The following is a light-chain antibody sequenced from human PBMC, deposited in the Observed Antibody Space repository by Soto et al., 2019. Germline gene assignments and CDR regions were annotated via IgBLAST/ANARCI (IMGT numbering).Light chain of an antibody. Sequence: QSVLTQPPSVSGAPGQRVTISCTGSSSNIGAGYEVHWYRQVPGTAPELLLYGKIYRPTRVPGRFSGSKSGAAVPLVITGLHAEDEADYRCQSYDSSLSGVVFGGGTKVTVL. V-gene: IGLV1-40*01. CDR2: GKI. J-gene: IGLJ3*02. CDR3: QSYDSSLSGVV. CDR1: SSNIGAGYE.